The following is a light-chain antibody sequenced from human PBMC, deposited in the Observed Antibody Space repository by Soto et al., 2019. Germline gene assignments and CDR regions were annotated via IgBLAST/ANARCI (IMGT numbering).Light chain of an antibody. CDR3: QQRGDWRPIT. J-gene: IGKJ5*01. CDR2: GAS. CDR1: QSFSSPY. V-gene: IGKV3D-20*02. Sequence: EIWMTKPRGPLGWSPGDRASLSCKASQSFSSPYLAWDQQKPGQAHRLLIYGASTTANGSPASFSGSASGTAFTLTISRRGTEDFAVYNGQQRGDWRPITFGQGTRLEIK.